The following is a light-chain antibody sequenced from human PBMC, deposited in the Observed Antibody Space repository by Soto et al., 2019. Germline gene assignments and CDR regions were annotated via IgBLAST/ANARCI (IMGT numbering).Light chain of an antibody. CDR1: SSDVGGYNY. V-gene: IGLV2-14*03. J-gene: IGLJ1*01. CDR2: DVT. CDR3: NSYTSSSTYV. Sequence: QSVLPQPASVSGSPGQSITISCTGTSSDVGGYNYVYWYQQHPGKVPKLMIYDVTNRPSGVSNRFSGSKSGNMASLTISGLQAEDEADYYCNSYTSSSTYVFGTGTKVTVL.